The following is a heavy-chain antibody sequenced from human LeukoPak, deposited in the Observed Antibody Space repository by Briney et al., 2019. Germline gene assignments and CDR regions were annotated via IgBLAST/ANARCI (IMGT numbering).Heavy chain of an antibody. CDR3: VRVVPAAGDAFDI. CDR1: GGSISSYY. J-gene: IGHJ3*02. D-gene: IGHD2-2*01. Sequence: PSETLSLTCTVSGGSISSYYWSWIRQPAGKGLEWIGRIYTSGSTNYNASLKSRVTMSVDTSKNQFSLKLSSVTAADTAVYYCVRVVPAAGDAFDIWGQGTMVTVSS. CDR2: IYTSGST. V-gene: IGHV4-4*07.